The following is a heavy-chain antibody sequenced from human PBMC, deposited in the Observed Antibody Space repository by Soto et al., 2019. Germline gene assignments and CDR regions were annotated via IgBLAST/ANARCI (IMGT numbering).Heavy chain of an antibody. Sequence: ASVKVSCQDYAYTFTRYGVSWVRHSPGQGLEWMVWISAYNGTINYAQKFRGRVNMTTDTSTISAYLEVRSLRSDDTAVYYCERSGSSWNLREFDSWGKGTLVTVTS. J-gene: IGHJ4*02. D-gene: IGHD6-13*01. CDR1: AYTFTRYG. CDR3: ERSGSSWNLREFDS. CDR2: ISAYNGTI. V-gene: IGHV1-18*01.